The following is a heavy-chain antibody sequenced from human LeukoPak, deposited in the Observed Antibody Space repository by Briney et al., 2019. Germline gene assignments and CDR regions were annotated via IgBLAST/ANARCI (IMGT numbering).Heavy chain of an antibody. CDR2: IKQDGSEK. V-gene: IGHV3-7*01. CDR1: GFTFSSYW. J-gene: IGHJ4*02. Sequence: GGSLRLSCAASGFTFSSYWMSWVRQALGKGLEWVANIKQDGSEKYYVDSVKGRFTISRDNAKNSLYLQMNSLRAEDTAVYYCARVAFVYYDILTGNYYFDYWGQGTLVTVSS. CDR3: ARVAFVYYDILTGNYYFDY. D-gene: IGHD3-9*01.